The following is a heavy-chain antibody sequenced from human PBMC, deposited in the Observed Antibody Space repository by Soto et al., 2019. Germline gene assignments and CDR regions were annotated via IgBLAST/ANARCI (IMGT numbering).Heavy chain of an antibody. J-gene: IGHJ4*02. CDR3: VREMLTNYGPKNFFDF. D-gene: IGHD4-17*01. CDR1: GYSFTRFG. CDR2: ISPNSGAT. V-gene: IGHV1-18*01. Sequence: QVQLVQSEGEVKQPGASVKLSCKASGYSFTRFGISWVRQAPGQGLEWMGWISPNSGATRYAQNLQGRVTMTTETSTTTASLELRSLTSDDTALYYCVREMLTNYGPKNFFDFWGLGALVTVSS.